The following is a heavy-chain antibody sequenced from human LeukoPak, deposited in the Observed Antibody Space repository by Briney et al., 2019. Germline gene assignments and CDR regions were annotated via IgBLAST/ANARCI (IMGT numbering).Heavy chain of an antibody. V-gene: IGHV1-46*01. J-gene: IGHJ4*02. CDR1: GYTFTSYY. CDR2: ISPSDGST. D-gene: IGHD1-26*01. Sequence: ASVNVSCKASGYTFTSYYMHWVRQAPAQGREGMGIISPSDGSTSYEQKFQDRVTMTRDTSTSTVYMELSSLRSEDTAVYYCARKPGGSSRLDYWGQGTLVTVSS. CDR3: ARKPGGSSRLDY.